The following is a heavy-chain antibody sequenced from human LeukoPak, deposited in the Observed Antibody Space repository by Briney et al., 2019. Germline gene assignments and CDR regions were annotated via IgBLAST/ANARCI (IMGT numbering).Heavy chain of an antibody. CDR3: AKDQWIAAAGTFDY. D-gene: IGHD6-13*01. CDR1: GFTFSSYA. Sequence: GRSLRLSCAASGFTFSSYAMSWVRQAPGKGLEWGSAISGSGGSTYSADSVKGRFTISRDNSKNTLYLQMNSLRAEDTAVYYCAKDQWIAAAGTFDYWGQGTLVTVSS. J-gene: IGHJ4*02. CDR2: ISGSGGST. V-gene: IGHV3-23*01.